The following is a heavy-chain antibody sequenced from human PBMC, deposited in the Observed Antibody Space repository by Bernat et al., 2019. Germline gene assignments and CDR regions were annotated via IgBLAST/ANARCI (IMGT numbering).Heavy chain of an antibody. J-gene: IGHJ3*02. CDR1: GFSLSTSGVG. CDR2: IYWDVDK. V-gene: IGHV2-5*02. D-gene: IGHD2-2*03. Sequence: QITLKESGPTLVKPTQTLTLTCTFSGFSLSTSGVGVGWIRQPPGKALEWLALIYWDVDKRYSPSLKSRLTITKDTSKNQVVLTMTNMDPVDTATYYCAHMDHLAVPYAFDIWGQGTMVTVSS. CDR3: AHMDHLAVPYAFDI.